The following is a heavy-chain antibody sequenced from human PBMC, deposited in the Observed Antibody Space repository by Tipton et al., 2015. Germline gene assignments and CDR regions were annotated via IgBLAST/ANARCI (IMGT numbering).Heavy chain of an antibody. CDR1: GGSISSSSYY. CDR2: IYYSGST. J-gene: IGHJ4*02. V-gene: IGHV4-39*01. Sequence: LRLSCTVSGGSISSSSYYWGWIRQPPGKGLEWIGSIYYSGSTYYNPSLKSRVTISVDTSKNQFSLKLSSVTAADTAVYYCARSPFKSGYFDYWGQGTLVTVPS. CDR3: ARSPFKSGYFDY. D-gene: IGHD2/OR15-2a*01.